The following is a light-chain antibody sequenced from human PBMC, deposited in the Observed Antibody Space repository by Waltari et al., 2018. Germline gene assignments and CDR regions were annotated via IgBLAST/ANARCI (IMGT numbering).Light chain of an antibody. Sequence: IQLTQSPSSLSASVGERVPITCRASQDISTYLAWYQQKPGKAPNLLIYAASTLQTGVPSRFSGSGSGTDFTLTISSLQPEAFATYSDQQLNTYPPPLTFGGGTKVEI. CDR3: QQLNTYPPPLT. J-gene: IGKJ4*01. CDR2: AAS. V-gene: IGKV1-9*01. CDR1: QDISTY.